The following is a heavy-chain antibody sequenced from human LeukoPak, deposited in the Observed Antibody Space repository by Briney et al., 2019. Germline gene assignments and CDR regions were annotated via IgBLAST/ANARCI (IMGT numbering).Heavy chain of an antibody. J-gene: IGHJ4*02. CDR2: FDPEDGET. CDR1: GYTLTELS. CDR3: ATFRPRLLSPHYFDY. D-gene: IGHD2-15*01. V-gene: IGHV1-24*01. Sequence: ASVKVSCKVSGYTLTELSVHWVRQAPGKELEWMGGFDPEDGETIYAQKFQGRVTMTEDTSTDTAYMELSSLRSEDTAVYYCATFRPRLLSPHYFDYWGQGTLVTVSS.